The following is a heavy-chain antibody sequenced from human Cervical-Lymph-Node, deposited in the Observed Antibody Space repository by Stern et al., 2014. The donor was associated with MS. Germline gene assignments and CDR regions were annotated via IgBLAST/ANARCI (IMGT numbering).Heavy chain of an antibody. CDR3: VAYTYGAYYYYAMDV. CDR2: IDMSGTTK. J-gene: IGHJ6*02. CDR1: PFAFSDYY. D-gene: IGHD5-18*01. Sequence: QVQLVESGGGLVKPGGSLRLSCAASPFAFSDYYMSWIRQAPGKGLEWVSFIDMSGTTKHYADSVKGRFTISRDNARRSLFLQMNSLRAEDSAVYFCVAYTYGAYYYYAMDVWGQGTTVTVSS. V-gene: IGHV3-11*01.